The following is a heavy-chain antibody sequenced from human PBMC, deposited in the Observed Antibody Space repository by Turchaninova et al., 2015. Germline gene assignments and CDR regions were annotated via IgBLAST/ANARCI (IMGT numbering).Heavy chain of an antibody. CDR2: IYYSGST. J-gene: IGHJ4*02. Sequence: QVQLQESGPGLVKPSQTLSPPCTVSGGSTSSGDYSWSWIRQPPWKGLEWIGYIYYSGSTYYNPSLKSRVIISVDTSKNQFSLKLSSVTAADTAVYYCARGTHGWHFDYWGQGTLVIVSS. D-gene: IGHD6-19*01. CDR3: ARGTHGWHFDY. V-gene: IGHV4-30-4*08. CDR1: GGSTSSGDYS.